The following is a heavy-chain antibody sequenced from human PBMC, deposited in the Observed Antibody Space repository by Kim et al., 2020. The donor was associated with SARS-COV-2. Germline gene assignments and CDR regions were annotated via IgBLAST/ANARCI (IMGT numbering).Heavy chain of an antibody. J-gene: IGHJ2*01. D-gene: IGHD3-22*01. V-gene: IGHV4-59*01. CDR3: AREYYDSSGYYYPYWYFDL. Sequence: SRVTISVDTSKNQFSLKLSSVTAADTAVYYCAREYYDSSGYYYPYWYFDLWGRGTLVTVSS.